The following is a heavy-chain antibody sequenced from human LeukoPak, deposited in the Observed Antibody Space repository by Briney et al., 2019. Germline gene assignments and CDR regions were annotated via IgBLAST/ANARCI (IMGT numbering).Heavy chain of an antibody. Sequence: SETLSLTCAVYGGSFSGYYWSWIRQPPGKGLEWIGEINHSGSTNYNPSLRSRVTVSVHTSKNQLSLKLSSVTAADTAVYYCARHIDGFDIWGQGTMVTVSS. CDR3: ARHIDGFDI. V-gene: IGHV4-34*01. D-gene: IGHD2-21*01. CDR1: GGSFSGYY. J-gene: IGHJ3*02. CDR2: INHSGST.